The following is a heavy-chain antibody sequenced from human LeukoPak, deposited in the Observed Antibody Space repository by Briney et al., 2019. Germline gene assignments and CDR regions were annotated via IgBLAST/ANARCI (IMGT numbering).Heavy chain of an antibody. V-gene: IGHV4-59*12. CDR2: IYYSGYT. CDR3: ARRRFGAYYYYYYYMDV. D-gene: IGHD3-10*01. J-gene: IGHJ6*03. Sequence: SETLSLTCTVSGGSISSYYWSWIRQPPGKGLEWIGDIYYSGYTNYNPSLKSRVTISVDTSKNQFSLKLSSVTAADTAVYYCARRRFGAYYYYYYYMDVWGKGTTVTISS. CDR1: GGSISSYY.